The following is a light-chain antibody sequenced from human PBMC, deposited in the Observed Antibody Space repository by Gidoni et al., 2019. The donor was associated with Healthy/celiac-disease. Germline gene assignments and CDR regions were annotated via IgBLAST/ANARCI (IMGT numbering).Light chain of an antibody. CDR2: AAS. J-gene: IGKJ3*01. V-gene: IGKV1-39*01. CDR3: QQSYSTPRGFT. Sequence: DIQMTQSPSSLSASVGDRVTITCRASQSISSSLNWYQQKPGKAPKLLIYAASSLQSGVPSRFSGSGSGTDFTLTISSLQPEDFATYYCQQSYSTPRGFTFGPGTKVDIK. CDR1: QSISSS.